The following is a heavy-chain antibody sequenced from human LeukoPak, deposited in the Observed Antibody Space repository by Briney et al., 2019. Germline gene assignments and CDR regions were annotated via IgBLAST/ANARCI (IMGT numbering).Heavy chain of an antibody. V-gene: IGHV3-9*01. Sequence: GGSLRLSCAVSGFIFDDYAMHWVRQAPGKGLEWVSGITWGRDNLAYAASVKGRFTISRDNAKNSLYLQMNSLRAEDTALYYCVKEVGAAVGRSSFDYWGQGTLVTVSS. CDR1: GFIFDDYA. J-gene: IGHJ4*02. D-gene: IGHD6-13*01. CDR3: VKEVGAAVGRSSFDY. CDR2: ITWGRDNL.